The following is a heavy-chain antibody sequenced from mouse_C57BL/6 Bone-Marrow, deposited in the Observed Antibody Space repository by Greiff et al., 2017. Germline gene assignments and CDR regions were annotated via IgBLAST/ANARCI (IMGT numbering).Heavy chain of an antibody. CDR2: INPSNGGT. J-gene: IGHJ3*01. V-gene: IGHV1-53*01. CDR1: GYTFTSYW. Sequence: QVQLQQPRTELVKPGASVKLSCKASGYTFTSYWMHWVKQRPGQGLEWIGNINPSNGGTNYNEKFKSKATLTVDKSSSTAYMQLSSLTSEDSAVYYCARSGGSSPWFAYWGQGTLVTVSA. D-gene: IGHD1-1*01. CDR3: ARSGGSSPWFAY.